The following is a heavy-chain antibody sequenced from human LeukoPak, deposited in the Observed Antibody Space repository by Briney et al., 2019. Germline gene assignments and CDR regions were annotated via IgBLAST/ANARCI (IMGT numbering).Heavy chain of an antibody. V-gene: IGHV3-23*01. CDR3: AKNYGDYEDVFDY. CDR1: GFTFSNYA. CDR2: ISGSASST. Sequence: GGSLRLSCAASGFTFSNYAMNWVRQAPGKGLDWVSGISGSASSTYYADSMKGRFTIARDNSKNTLYLQMNSLRAEDTAVYYCAKNYGDYEDVFDYWGQGTLVTVSS. J-gene: IGHJ4*02. D-gene: IGHD4-17*01.